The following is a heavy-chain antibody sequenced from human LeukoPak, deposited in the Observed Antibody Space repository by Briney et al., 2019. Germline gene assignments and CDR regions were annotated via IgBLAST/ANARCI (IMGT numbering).Heavy chain of an antibody. Sequence: PGGSLRLSCAASGFTFSSYEMNWVRQAPGKGLEWVSYISSSGSSIYYADSVKGRFTISRDNAKNSLYLQMNSLRAEDTAVYYCARGSRGHKAIHQKHYWGQGTLVTVSS. J-gene: IGHJ4*02. CDR2: ISSSGSSI. CDR3: ARGSRGHKAIHQKHY. D-gene: IGHD2-2*01. V-gene: IGHV3-48*03. CDR1: GFTFSSYE.